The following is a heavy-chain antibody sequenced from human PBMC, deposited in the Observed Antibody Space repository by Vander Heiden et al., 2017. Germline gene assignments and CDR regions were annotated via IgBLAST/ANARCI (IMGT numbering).Heavy chain of an antibody. J-gene: IGHJ4*02. V-gene: IGHV4-39*01. CDR2: VYYSGST. CDR1: DDSLSSHRYY. D-gene: IGHD4-17*01. Sequence: QLQLQESGPGLVKPSETLSLTCPVSDDSLSSHRYYWGWIRQPPGKGLEWIGSVYYSGSTYYNSSLESRVAISIDTSQNQFSLKLSSVTAADTAVYDCATLLRDYEVWTVYWGQGTLVTVPS. CDR3: ATLLRDYEVWTVY.